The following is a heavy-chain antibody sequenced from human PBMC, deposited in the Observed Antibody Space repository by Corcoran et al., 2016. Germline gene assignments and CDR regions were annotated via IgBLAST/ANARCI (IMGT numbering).Heavy chain of an antibody. J-gene: IGHJ4*02. V-gene: IGHV3-53*01. CDR1: GFTVSSNY. CDR3: ATLSPSSGYGVCAY. D-gene: IGHD5-12*01. Sequence: EVQLVESGGGLIQPGGSLRLSCAASGFTVSSNYMSWVRQAPGKGLEWVSVIYSGGSTYYADSVKGRFTISRDNSKNTLYLQMNSRRAGETALYYCATLSPSSGYGVCAYWGQGTLVTVSS. CDR2: IYSGGST.